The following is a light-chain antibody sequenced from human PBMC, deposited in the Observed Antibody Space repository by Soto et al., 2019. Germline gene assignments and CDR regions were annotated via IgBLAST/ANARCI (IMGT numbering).Light chain of an antibody. Sequence: PGERATLSCRASQSVSRYLAWYQQKPGQAPRLLIYDTSNRATGIPARFSGSGSGTDFTLTISSLEPEDFAVYYCQQYGSSQTFGQGTKVDIK. CDR3: QQYGSSQT. CDR2: DTS. J-gene: IGKJ1*01. CDR1: QSVSRY. V-gene: IGKV3-11*01.